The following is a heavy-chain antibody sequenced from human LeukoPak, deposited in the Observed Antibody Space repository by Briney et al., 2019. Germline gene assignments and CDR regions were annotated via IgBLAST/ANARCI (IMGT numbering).Heavy chain of an antibody. CDR3: ARRGLNYYGSGSYYGPRYWFDP. D-gene: IGHD3-10*01. V-gene: IGHV4-34*01. CDR1: GGSFSGYY. CDR2: INHSGST. Sequence: PSETLSLTCAVYGGSFSGYYWSWIRQPPGKGLEWIGEINHSGSTNYNPSLKSRVTISVDTSKNQFSLKLSSVTAADTAVYYCARRGLNYYGSGSYYGPRYWFDPWGQGTLVTVSS. J-gene: IGHJ5*02.